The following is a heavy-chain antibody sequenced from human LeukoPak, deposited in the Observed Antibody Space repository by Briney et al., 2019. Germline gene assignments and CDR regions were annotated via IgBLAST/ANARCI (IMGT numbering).Heavy chain of an antibody. Sequence: GGSLRLSCAASGFTFSNYWMHWVRQAPGKGLEWVSAISGSGYNTYYADSVKGRFTISRDNSKNTLYLQMNSLRAEDTAVYYCAKERGGEFDYWGQGTLVTVSS. CDR1: GFTFSNYW. V-gene: IGHV3-23*01. J-gene: IGHJ4*02. D-gene: IGHD2-21*01. CDR3: AKERGGEFDY. CDR2: ISGSGYNT.